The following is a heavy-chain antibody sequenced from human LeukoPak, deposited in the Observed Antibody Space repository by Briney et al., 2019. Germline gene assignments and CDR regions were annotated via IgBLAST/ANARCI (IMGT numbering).Heavy chain of an antibody. Sequence: GSLRLSCAASGFTFSHYAMSWIRQPPGKGLEWIGEINHSGSTNYNPSLKSRVTISVDTSKNQFSLKLSSVTAADTAVYYCAEYHLDCSSTSCSAGWFDPWGQGTLVTVSS. D-gene: IGHD2-2*01. V-gene: IGHV4-34*08. CDR3: AEYHLDCSSTSCSAGWFDP. CDR1: GFTFSHYA. CDR2: INHSGST. J-gene: IGHJ5*02.